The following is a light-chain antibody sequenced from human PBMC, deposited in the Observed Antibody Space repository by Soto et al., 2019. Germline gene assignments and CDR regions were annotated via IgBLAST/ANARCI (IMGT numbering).Light chain of an antibody. CDR1: SSDDGGYNY. CDR3: SSYSSSSLYV. Sequence: QSALTQPASVSGSPVQSLTISCTGTSSDDGGYNYVSWYQHHPGKAPKLMIYDVNNRPSGVSNRFFGSKSGNTASLTISGLQAEDEADYYCSSYSSSSLYVFGTATKLTVL. CDR2: DVN. J-gene: IGLJ1*01. V-gene: IGLV2-14*03.